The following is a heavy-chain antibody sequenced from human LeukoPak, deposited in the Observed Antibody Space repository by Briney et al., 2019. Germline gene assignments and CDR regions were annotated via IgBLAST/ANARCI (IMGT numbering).Heavy chain of an antibody. J-gene: IGHJ4*02. CDR3: ARDFATYYHDSSGYAFDY. D-gene: IGHD3-22*01. Sequence: SETLSLTCTVSGYSISSGYYWGWIRQPPGKGLEWIGSIYHSGSTYYNPSLKSRVTTSVDTSKNQFSLKLSSVTAADTAVYYCARDFATYYHDSSGYAFDYWGQGTLVTVSS. CDR2: IYHSGST. V-gene: IGHV4-38-2*02. CDR1: GYSISSGYY.